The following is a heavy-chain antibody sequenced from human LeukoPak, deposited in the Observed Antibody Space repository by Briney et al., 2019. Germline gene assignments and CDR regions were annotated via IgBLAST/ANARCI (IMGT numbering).Heavy chain of an antibody. V-gene: IGHV1-18*01. Sequence: ASVKLSCKASGYTFTSYGITWVRRAPGQGLEWMGWISAYNGNTKYAQKVQGRVTMTTHTSTSTAYMELRSLRSDDTAVYYCARDSSHKNYVLYYYGMDVWGQGTTVTVSS. D-gene: IGHD1-7*01. CDR2: ISAYNGNT. CDR1: GYTFTSYG. CDR3: ARDSSHKNYVLYYYGMDV. J-gene: IGHJ6*02.